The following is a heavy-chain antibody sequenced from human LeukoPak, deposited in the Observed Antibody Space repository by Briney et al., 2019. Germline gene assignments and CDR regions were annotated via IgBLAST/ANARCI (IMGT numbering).Heavy chain of an antibody. V-gene: IGHV4-34*01. D-gene: IGHD6-13*01. CDR1: GGSFTDYY. CDR2: INHSGST. J-gene: IGHJ3*02. CDR3: ARQWGYSRSCGTFDI. Sequence: SETLSLTCAVFGGSFTDYYWSWIRQPPGKGLEWIGEINHSGSTNYNPSLKSRVTMSVDTSKDQFSLELSSVTAADTAVYYCARQWGYSRSCGTFDIWGQGTMVTVSS.